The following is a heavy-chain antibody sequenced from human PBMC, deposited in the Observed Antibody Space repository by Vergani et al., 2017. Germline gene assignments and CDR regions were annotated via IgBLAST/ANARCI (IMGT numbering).Heavy chain of an antibody. CDR1: GFTFSSYA. CDR2: ISYDGSNK. D-gene: IGHD3-3*01. Sequence: VQLVESGGGLVKPGGSLRLSCAASGFTFSSYAMHWVRQAPGKGLEWVAVISYDGSNKYYADSVKGRFTISRDNSKNTLYLQMNSLRAEDTAVYYCAREGTYYDFWSGYYPRYNWFDPWGQGTLVTVSS. J-gene: IGHJ5*02. V-gene: IGHV3-30-3*01. CDR3: AREGTYYDFWSGYYPRYNWFDP.